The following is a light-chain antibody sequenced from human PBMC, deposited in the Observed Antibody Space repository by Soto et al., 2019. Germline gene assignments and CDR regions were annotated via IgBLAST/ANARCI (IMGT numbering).Light chain of an antibody. Sequence: SVLTQPPSVSAAPGQKVTIPCSGSSSNIGNKYVSWYQQSPGTAPKLLIYDNKKRPSGIPDRFSGSKSGTSATLGITGLQTGDEADYYCGTWDSSLSAVVFGGGTKVTVL. J-gene: IGLJ2*01. CDR2: DNK. CDR1: SSNIGNKY. V-gene: IGLV1-51*01. CDR3: GTWDSSLSAVV.